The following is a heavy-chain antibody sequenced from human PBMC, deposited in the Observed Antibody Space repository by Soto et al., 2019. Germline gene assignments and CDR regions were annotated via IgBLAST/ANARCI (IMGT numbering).Heavy chain of an antibody. CDR1: GFTFSNYA. CDR2: ITWNGVST. V-gene: IGHV3-23*01. J-gene: IGHJ4*02. Sequence: EVQLLESGGGLVQPGGSLRLSCAASGFTFSNYAMSWVRQAPGKGLEWVSTITWNGVSTYYADSVKGRFTISRDNSKNTLSLQLSSLRAEDTAVYSCSIKYHYASGYYLFHFAYWGQGSLVTVSS. D-gene: IGHD3-10*01. CDR3: SIKYHYASGYYLFHFAY.